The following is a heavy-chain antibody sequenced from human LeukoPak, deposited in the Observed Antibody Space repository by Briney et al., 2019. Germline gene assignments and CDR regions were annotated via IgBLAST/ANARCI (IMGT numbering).Heavy chain of an antibody. CDR3: ARHDYGDYGPY. CDR2: IYHSGST. D-gene: IGHD4-17*01. V-gene: IGHV4-38-2*01. J-gene: IGHJ4*02. CDR1: GYSISSGYY. Sequence: PSETLSLTCAVSGYSISSGYYWGWIRQPPGKGLEWIGSIYHSGSTYYNPSLKSRVTISVDTSKNQFSLTLSSVTAADTAVYYCARHDYGDYGPYWGQGTLVTVSS.